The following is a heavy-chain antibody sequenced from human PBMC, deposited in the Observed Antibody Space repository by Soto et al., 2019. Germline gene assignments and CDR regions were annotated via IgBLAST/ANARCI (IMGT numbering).Heavy chain of an antibody. CDR2: ISSSGNTI. V-gene: IGHV3-11*01. J-gene: IGHJ4*02. CDR1: GFTFSDYY. D-gene: IGHD3-22*01. CDR3: EKMSSENYYDPVFS. Sequence: QVQLVESGGGLVQTSGSLRIACVASGFTFSDYYMSWVRQAPGKGLEWVSYISSSGNTIYYADSVKGRFTISRDNAKKSVYLQMNSLRAEDTALYFCEKMSSENYYDPVFSWGQGTLVTVSS.